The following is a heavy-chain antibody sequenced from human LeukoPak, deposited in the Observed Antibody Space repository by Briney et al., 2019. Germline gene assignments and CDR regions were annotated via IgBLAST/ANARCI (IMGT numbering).Heavy chain of an antibody. Sequence: GGSLRLSCAASGFTFSSYWMSWVRQAPGKGPEWVSYISSSSSNIAYADSVKGRFTISRDNVRNSLYLQINSLRVEDTSVYYCARGGAARPDYWGQGTLVTVSS. CDR1: GFTFSSYW. J-gene: IGHJ4*02. CDR3: ARGGAARPDY. CDR2: ISSSSSNI. V-gene: IGHV3-48*04. D-gene: IGHD6-6*01.